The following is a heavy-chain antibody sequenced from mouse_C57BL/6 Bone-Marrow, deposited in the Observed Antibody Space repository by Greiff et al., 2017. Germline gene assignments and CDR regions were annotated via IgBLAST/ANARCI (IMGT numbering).Heavy chain of an antibody. CDR2: IYPRSGNT. Sequence: VQLQQSGAELARPGASVKLSCKASGYTFPSYGISWVKQRTGQGLEWIGEIYPRSGNTYYNEKFKGKATLTADKSSSTAYMQLRSLTSEDSAVYYCARGERWLDGEFDYWGQGTTLTVSS. CDR3: ARGERWLDGEFDY. D-gene: IGHD2-3*01. J-gene: IGHJ2*01. CDR1: GYTFPSYG. V-gene: IGHV1-81*01.